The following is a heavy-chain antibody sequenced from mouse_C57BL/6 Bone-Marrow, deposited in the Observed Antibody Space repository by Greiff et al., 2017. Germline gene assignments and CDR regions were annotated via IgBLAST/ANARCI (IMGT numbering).Heavy chain of an antibody. CDR2: ISYDGSN. Sequence: EVKLLESGPGLVKPSQSLSPTCSFTGYSTTSGYYWNWIRQFPGNKLEWMGYISYDGSNNYNPSLKNRISITRDTSKNQFFLKLNSVTTEDTATYYCARVGYDDWGQGTSVTVSS. CDR3: ARVGYDD. J-gene: IGHJ4*01. V-gene: IGHV3-6*01. CDR1: GYSTTSGYY. D-gene: IGHD2-3*01.